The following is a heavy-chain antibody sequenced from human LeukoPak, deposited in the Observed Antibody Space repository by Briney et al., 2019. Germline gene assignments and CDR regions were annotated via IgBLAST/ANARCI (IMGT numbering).Heavy chain of an antibody. V-gene: IGHV3-23*01. J-gene: IGHJ6*03. Sequence: GGSLRLSCEASGLAFRNFAMSSVRQAPGKGLEWVSGMTGSGGSSYYADSVKGRFTIYRDHAKNALYLQINSLRADDTALYYCAKMKGQRLNDYCMDVWGKGTTVTVSS. CDR1: GLAFRNFA. CDR2: MTGSGGSS. CDR3: AKMKGQRLNDYCMDV.